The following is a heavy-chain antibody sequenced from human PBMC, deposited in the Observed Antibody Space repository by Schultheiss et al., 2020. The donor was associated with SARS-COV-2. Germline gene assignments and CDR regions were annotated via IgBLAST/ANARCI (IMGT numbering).Heavy chain of an antibody. CDR1: GGSLSGDY. V-gene: IGHV4-34*01. J-gene: IGHJ4*02. CDR3: ATDYKDYGSSWTTK. CDR2: INHSGST. Sequence: SETLSLTCAVSGGSLSGDYWSWIRQSPGKGLEWIGEINHSGSTYYNPSLKSRVTISVDTSKNQFSLKLSSVTAADTAVYYCATDYKDYGSSWTTKWGQGTLVTVSS. D-gene: IGHD4-17*01.